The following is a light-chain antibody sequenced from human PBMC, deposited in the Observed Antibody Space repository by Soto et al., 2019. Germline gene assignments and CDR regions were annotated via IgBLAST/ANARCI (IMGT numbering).Light chain of an antibody. J-gene: IGLJ2*01. V-gene: IGLV1-44*01. CDR3: AAWDDTLGARV. CDR2: SND. Sequence: QSALTQPPSASGTPGQRVTISCSGSNSNIGRNTVSWYQQVPGTAPKSLIYSNDQRPSGVPDRISGSRSGTSASLAISGLQSGDEAEYYCAAWDDTLGARVFGGGTKVTVL. CDR1: NSNIGRNT.